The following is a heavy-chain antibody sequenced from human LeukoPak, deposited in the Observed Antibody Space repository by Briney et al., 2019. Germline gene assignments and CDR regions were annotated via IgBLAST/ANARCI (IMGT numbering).Heavy chain of an antibody. CDR2: IHYSGST. CDR3: AAKGTASPNWFDP. D-gene: IGHD1-1*01. CDR1: GASISSNIW. J-gene: IGHJ5*02. Sequence: SETLSLTCAVSGASISSNIWWRWVRQPPGKGLEWIGEIHYSGSTNYNPSLKSRVTILVDKSKNQFSLKLNSVTAADSAVYYCAAKGTASPNWFDPWGQGTLVTVSS. V-gene: IGHV4-4*02.